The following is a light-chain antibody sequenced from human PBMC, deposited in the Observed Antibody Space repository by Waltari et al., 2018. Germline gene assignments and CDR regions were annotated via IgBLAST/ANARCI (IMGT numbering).Light chain of an antibody. CDR1: HSVSNSY. Sequence: EIVLTQCPGPLTLSPGERANLARMASHSVSNSYLAWYQQKPGQAPRLLIYVASSRATGIPDRFSGSGSGTDFTLTISRLEPEDVAVYHCQQYCNSQPTFGGGTKVEIK. CDR2: VAS. CDR3: QQYCNSQPT. V-gene: IGKV3-20*01. J-gene: IGKJ4*01.